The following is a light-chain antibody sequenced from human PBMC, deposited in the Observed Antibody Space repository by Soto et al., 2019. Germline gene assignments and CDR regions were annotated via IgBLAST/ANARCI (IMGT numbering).Light chain of an antibody. J-gene: IGKJ1*01. CDR3: QQYYRPWT. CDR1: QSVFYSSNNKNY. CDR2: WAS. V-gene: IGKV4-1*01. Sequence: DIVMTQSPDSLAVSLGERATINCKSSQSVFYSSNNKNYLAWYQQKPGQPPKLLIYWASTLESGVPDRFSGSGSGTDFTLTSSSLQAEVVAVYYCQQYYRPWTFGQGTKVEIK.